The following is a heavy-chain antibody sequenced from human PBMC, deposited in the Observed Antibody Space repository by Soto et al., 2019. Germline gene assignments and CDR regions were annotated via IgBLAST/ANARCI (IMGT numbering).Heavy chain of an antibody. V-gene: IGHV4-31*03. CDR1: GGSISSGGYY. CDR2: IYYSGST. Sequence: PSETLSLTCTVSGGSISSGGYYWSWIRQHPGKGLEWIGYIYYSGSTYYNPSLKSRVTISVDTSKNQFSLKLSSVTAADTAVYYCARGSRGYSGYDYFQPYYYDYMDVWGKGTTVTVSS. CDR3: ARGSRGYSGYDYFQPYYYDYMDV. D-gene: IGHD5-12*01. J-gene: IGHJ6*03.